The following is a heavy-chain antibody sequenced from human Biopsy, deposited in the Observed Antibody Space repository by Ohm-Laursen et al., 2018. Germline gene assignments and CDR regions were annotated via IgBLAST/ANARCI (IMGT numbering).Heavy chain of an antibody. CDR1: GDSINSSY. CDR2: ISNSGNT. V-gene: IGHV4-59*08. J-gene: IGHJ4*02. D-gene: IGHD2-15*01. Sequence: SETLSLTCTVSGDSINSSYWSWIRQAPGKGLEWIGFISNSGNTNYNPSLKSRVTISAGTSKNQFSLKLGSVTVADTAVFYCARRGSGGRSFDYWGQGSRVTVSS. CDR3: ARRGSGGRSFDY.